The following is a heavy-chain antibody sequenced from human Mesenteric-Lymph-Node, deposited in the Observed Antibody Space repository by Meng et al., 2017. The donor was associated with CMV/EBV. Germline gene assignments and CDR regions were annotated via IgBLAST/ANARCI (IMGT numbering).Heavy chain of an antibody. V-gene: IGHV4-34*01. CDR2: VNLGGST. Sequence: GSLRLSCALSGGSFSDYYWSWIRQTPGKGLEWIGEVNLGGSTNYNPSLKSRVTMSLDTSKNQFSLRLSSLTAADTAVYYCAKDNGYSGSYYDAFDIWGQGTMVTVSS. CDR3: AKDNGYSGSYYDAFDI. D-gene: IGHD1-26*01. J-gene: IGHJ3*02. CDR1: GGSFSDYY.